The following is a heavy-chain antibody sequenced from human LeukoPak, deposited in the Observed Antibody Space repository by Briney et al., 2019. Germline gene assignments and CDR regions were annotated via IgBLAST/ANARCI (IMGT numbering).Heavy chain of an antibody. CDR2: IHPSGST. D-gene: IGHD4-11*01. J-gene: IGHJ4*02. Sequence: SETLSLTCAVHGGSLSGQYWSWIRQPPGKGLEWIGEIHPSGSTNYNPSLESRVIMSLDTSKNQFSLRLGTVTAADTGLYYCARGYDNSKTGYWGQGTLVTVSS. CDR1: GGSLSGQY. CDR3: ARGYDNSKTGY. V-gene: IGHV4-34*01.